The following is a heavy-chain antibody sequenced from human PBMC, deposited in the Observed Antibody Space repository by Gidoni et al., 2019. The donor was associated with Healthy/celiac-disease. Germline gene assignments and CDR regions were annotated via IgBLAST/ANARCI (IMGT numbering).Heavy chain of an antibody. J-gene: IGHJ4*02. Sequence: QVQLQQWGAGLLKPSETLSLTCAVYGGSFSGYYWSWIRQPPGKGLEWIGEINHSGSTNYNPSLKSRVTISVDTSKNQFSLKLSSVTAADTAVYYCARGLGYYGSGSYYNTSFDYWGQGTLVTVSS. V-gene: IGHV4-34*01. CDR2: INHSGST. CDR3: ARGLGYYGSGSYYNTSFDY. CDR1: GGSFSGYY. D-gene: IGHD3-10*01.